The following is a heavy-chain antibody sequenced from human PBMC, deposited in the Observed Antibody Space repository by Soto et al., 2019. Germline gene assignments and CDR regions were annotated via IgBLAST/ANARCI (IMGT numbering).Heavy chain of an antibody. Sequence: EVHLVESGGGLVQPGGSLRLSCAASGFTFTDHWMAWVRQAPGSGLEWVANMNDDGNEKYYVNSVKGRFTISRDNAKNSLYRQMNSLRAEDTAVYYCARDVNGGFLDLWGRGTLVTVSS. J-gene: IGHJ2*01. CDR1: GFTFTDHW. V-gene: IGHV3-7*03. CDR2: MNDDGNEK. CDR3: ARDVNGGFLDL.